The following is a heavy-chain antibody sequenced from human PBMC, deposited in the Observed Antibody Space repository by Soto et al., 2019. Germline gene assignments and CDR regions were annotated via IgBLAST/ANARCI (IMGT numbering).Heavy chain of an antibody. CDR3: ARVGVTMVRGHYGMHV. CDR2: IIPIFGTA. Sequence: SVKVSCKASGGTFSSYAISWVGQAPGQGREWMGGIIPIFGTANYAQKFQGRVTITADKSTSTAYMELSSLRSEDTAVYYCARVGVTMVRGHYGMHVWGQGTTVTVS. V-gene: IGHV1-69*06. J-gene: IGHJ6*02. CDR1: GGTFSSYA. D-gene: IGHD3-10*01.